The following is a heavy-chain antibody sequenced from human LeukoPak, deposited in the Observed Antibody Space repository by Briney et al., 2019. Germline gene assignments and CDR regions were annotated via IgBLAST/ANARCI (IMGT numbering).Heavy chain of an antibody. J-gene: IGHJ6*02. D-gene: IGHD3-22*01. Sequence: PGASVKVSCKASEYTFTGYYMHWVRQAPGQGLEWMGWINPNSGGTNYAQKFQGRVTMTRDTSISTAYMELSRLRSDDTAVYYCARDDNYYDSSGYYPYYYYYGMDVWGQGTTVTVSS. V-gene: IGHV1-2*02. CDR3: ARDDNYYDSSGYYPYYYYYGMDV. CDR2: INPNSGGT. CDR1: EYTFTGYY.